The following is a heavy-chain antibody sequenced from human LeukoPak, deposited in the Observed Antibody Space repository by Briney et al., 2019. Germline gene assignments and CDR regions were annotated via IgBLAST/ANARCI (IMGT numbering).Heavy chain of an antibody. CDR3: AKARTPYNSGFDY. V-gene: IGHV3-23*01. CDR2: ISASGSTT. Sequence: GGSLRLSCAASGFTFTDYAMGWVRQAPGQGLEWASTISASGSTTYYADSVRGRFTISRDNSKNALSLQMSSLRAEDTAVYYCAKARTPYNSGFDYWGQGTLVAVSS. CDR1: GFTFTDYA. J-gene: IGHJ4*02. D-gene: IGHD6-19*01.